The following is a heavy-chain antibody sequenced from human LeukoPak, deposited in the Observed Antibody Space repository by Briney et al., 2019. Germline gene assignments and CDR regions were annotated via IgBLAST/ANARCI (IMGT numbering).Heavy chain of an antibody. J-gene: IGHJ5*02. CDR1: GYSFTSYG. CDR2: ISAYNGNT. CDR3: ARGYYDILTGYPPRYNWFDP. Sequence: SVTVSFKASGYSFTSYGISWVRQAPGQGLEWMGWISAYNGNTNYAQKLQGRVTMTTDTSTSTAYMELRSLRSDDTAVYYCARGYYDILTGYPPRYNWFDPWGQGTLVTVSS. D-gene: IGHD3-9*01. V-gene: IGHV1-18*01.